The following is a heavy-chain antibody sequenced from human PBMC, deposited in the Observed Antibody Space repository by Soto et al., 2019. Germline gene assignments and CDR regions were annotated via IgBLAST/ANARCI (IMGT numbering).Heavy chain of an antibody. J-gene: IGHJ5*02. CDR3: ALFAVLTYPEA. CDR2: ISSDGSTT. V-gene: IGHV3-74*01. D-gene: IGHD3-3*01. Sequence: GGSLRLSCGASGFTFSTYWMHWVRQAPGKGLVWVSHISSDGSTTNYADSVKGRFAISRDNARNTLYLQMNSLRADDTAVYYCALFAVLTYPEAWGQGPLVTVSS. CDR1: GFTFSTYW.